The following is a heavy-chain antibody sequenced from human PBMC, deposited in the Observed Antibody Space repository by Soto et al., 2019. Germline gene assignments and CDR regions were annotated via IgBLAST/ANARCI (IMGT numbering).Heavy chain of an antibody. V-gene: IGHV3-74*01. D-gene: IGHD6-13*01. J-gene: IGHJ4*02. CDR3: ARGDIAGYSSSWPLLDY. Sequence: GGSLRLSCAASGFTFSSYSMHWVRQAPGKGLGWVSRINSDGSSTSYADSVKGRFTISRDNAKNTLYLQMNSLRTEDTAVYYCARGDIAGYSSSWPLLDYWGQGTPVTVSS. CDR2: INSDGSST. CDR1: GFTFSSYS.